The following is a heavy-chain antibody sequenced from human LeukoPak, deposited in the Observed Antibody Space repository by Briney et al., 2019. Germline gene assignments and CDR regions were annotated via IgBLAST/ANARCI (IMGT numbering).Heavy chain of an antibody. D-gene: IGHD5-12*01. Sequence: GGSLRLSCAASGFTVSSNYMSWVRQTPGKGLDWASAISGSGATTYYADSVRGRFTISRDNFENTLYLEMDSLRVEDTALYYCAKTKFGGYALHAFDIWGQGTMVTVSS. CDR1: GFTVSSNY. V-gene: IGHV3-23*01. CDR2: ISGSGATT. J-gene: IGHJ3*02. CDR3: AKTKFGGYALHAFDI.